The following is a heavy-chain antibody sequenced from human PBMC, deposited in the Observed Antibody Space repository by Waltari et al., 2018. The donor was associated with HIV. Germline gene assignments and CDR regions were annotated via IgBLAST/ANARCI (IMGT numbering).Heavy chain of an antibody. D-gene: IGHD3-22*01. CDR3: ARETYYYDSSGPYFDY. CDR1: GFPFTSSG. V-gene: IGHV3-48*01. Sequence: EVQLVESGGGLVQPGGSLRPSCAASGFPFTSSGMNWVRQAQGKGLEGVSFISSSSSTIYYADSVKGRFTISRDNAKNSLYLQMNSLRAEDTAVYYCARETYYYDSSGPYFDYWGQGTLVTVSS. CDR2: ISSSSSTI. J-gene: IGHJ4*02.